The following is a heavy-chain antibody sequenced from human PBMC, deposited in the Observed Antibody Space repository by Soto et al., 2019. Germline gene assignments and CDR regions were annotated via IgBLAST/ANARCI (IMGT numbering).Heavy chain of an antibody. CDR3: AKDGELRFFGGMDV. V-gene: IGHV3-30*18. J-gene: IGHJ6*02. Sequence: PGGSLRLSCAASGFTFSSYGMHWVRQAPGKGLEWVAVISYDGSNKYYADSVKGRFTIFRDNSKNTLYLQMNSLRAEDTAVYYCAKDGELRFFGGMDVWGQGTTVTVSS. D-gene: IGHD3-3*01. CDR2: ISYDGSNK. CDR1: GFTFSSYG.